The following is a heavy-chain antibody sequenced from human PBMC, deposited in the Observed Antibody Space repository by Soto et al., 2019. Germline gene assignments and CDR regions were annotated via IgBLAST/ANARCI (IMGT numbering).Heavy chain of an antibody. V-gene: IGHV3-53*01. CDR1: GFTFSDYY. Sequence: PGGSLRLSCAASGFTFSDYYMSWVRQAPGKGLEWVSVIYSGGSTYYADSVKGRFTISRDNSKNTLYLQMNSLRAEDTAVYYCARTRGYYFDYWGQGTLVTVSS. J-gene: IGHJ4*02. CDR2: IYSGGST. CDR3: ARTRGYYFDY.